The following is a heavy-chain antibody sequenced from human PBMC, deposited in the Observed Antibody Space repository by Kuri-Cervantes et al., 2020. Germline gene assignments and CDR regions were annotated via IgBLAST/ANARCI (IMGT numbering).Heavy chain of an antibody. CDR1: GGSFSGYH. CDR2: IYHSGST. V-gene: IGHV4-34*01. J-gene: IGHJ6*03. Sequence: ESLKISCAVYGGSFSGYHCTWVRQPPGKGLEWIGEIYHSGSTNYNPSLKSRVTISVDKSKNQFSLKLSSVTAADTAVYYCARVVDYCTTGYCYYMDVWAKGTTVTVSS. CDR3: ARVVDYCTTGYCYYMDV. D-gene: IGHD3-16*01.